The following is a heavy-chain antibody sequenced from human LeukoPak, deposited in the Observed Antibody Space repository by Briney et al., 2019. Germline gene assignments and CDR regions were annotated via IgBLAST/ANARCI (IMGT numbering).Heavy chain of an antibody. V-gene: IGHV4-4*07. CDR3: ARFCGVAYCGGDCYSCDAFDI. CDR2: IYTSGST. Sequence: SETLSLTCTVSGGSISSYYWGWIRQPAGKGLEWIGRIYTSGSTNYNPSLKSRVTMSVDTSKNQFSLKLSSVTAADTAVYYCARFCGVAYCGGDCYSCDAFDIWGQGTMVTVSS. CDR1: GGSISSYY. D-gene: IGHD2-21*01. J-gene: IGHJ3*02.